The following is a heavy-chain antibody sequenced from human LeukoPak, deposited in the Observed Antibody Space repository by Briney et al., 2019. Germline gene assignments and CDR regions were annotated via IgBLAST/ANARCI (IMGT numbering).Heavy chain of an antibody. CDR1: GGSISSSSYY. CDR3: ARVAGVRGKVDY. CDR2: IYYSGST. D-gene: IGHD2-15*01. J-gene: IGHJ4*02. V-gene: IGHV4-39*07. Sequence: SETLSLTCTVSGGSISSSSYYWGWIRQPPGKGLEWIGSIYYSGSTNYNPSLKSRVTISVDTSKNQFSLKLSSVTAADTAVYYCARVAGVRGKVDYWGQGTLVTVSS.